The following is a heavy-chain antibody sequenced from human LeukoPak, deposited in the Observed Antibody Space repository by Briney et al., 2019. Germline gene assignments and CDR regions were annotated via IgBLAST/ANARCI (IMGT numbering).Heavy chain of an antibody. CDR3: AKGARVGAGKYYFDY. CDR1: GFTFSSSA. CDR2: ISGTGAST. Sequence: GGSLRLSCAASGFTFSSSAMSWVRQAPGKGLEWVSSISGTGASTYYADSVKGRFTISRDSSKNTLYLQMNSLRAEDTAVYYCAKGARVGAGKYYFDYWGQGTLVTVSS. D-gene: IGHD1-1*01. V-gene: IGHV3-23*01. J-gene: IGHJ4*02.